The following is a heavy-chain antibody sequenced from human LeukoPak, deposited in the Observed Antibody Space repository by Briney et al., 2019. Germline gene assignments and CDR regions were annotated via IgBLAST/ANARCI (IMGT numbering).Heavy chain of an antibody. Sequence: ASVKVSCKASGGTFSSYAISWVRQAPGQGLEWMGRIIPILGIANYAQKFQGRVTITADKSTSTPYMELSSLRSEDTAVYYCARYSYDRKGFDIWGQGTMVTVSS. J-gene: IGHJ3*02. V-gene: IGHV1-69*04. CDR2: IIPILGIA. CDR1: GGTFSSYA. CDR3: ARYSYDRKGFDI. D-gene: IGHD3-22*01.